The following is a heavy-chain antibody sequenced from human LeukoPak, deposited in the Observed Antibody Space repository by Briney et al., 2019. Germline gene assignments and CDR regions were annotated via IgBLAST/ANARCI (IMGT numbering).Heavy chain of an antibody. CDR3: ARVRTGAYYFDY. Sequence: GGSLRLSCAASGFTFSSYSMNWVRQAPGKGLERVSSISSSRSYICYADSVKGRFTISRDNAKNSLYLQMSSLRAEDTALYYCARVRTGAYYFDYWGQGTLVTVSS. CDR2: ISSSRSYI. CDR1: GFTFSSYS. V-gene: IGHV3-21*06. D-gene: IGHD1-1*01. J-gene: IGHJ4*02.